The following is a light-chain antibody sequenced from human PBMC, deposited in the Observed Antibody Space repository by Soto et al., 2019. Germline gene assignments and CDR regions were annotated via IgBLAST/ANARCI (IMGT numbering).Light chain of an antibody. CDR1: QSVSSSY. CDR2: GAS. CDR3: QQYNNWPPWT. Sequence: EIVLTQSPGTLSLSPGDRATLSCRASQSVSSSYLAWYQQKPGQAPGLLIYGASSRATGIPDRFSGSGSGTDFTLTISRLEPEDFAVYYCQQYNNWPPWTFGQGTKVEIK. J-gene: IGKJ1*01. V-gene: IGKV3-20*01.